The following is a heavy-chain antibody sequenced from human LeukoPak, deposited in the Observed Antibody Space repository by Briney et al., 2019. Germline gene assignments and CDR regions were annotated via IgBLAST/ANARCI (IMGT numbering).Heavy chain of an antibody. J-gene: IGHJ5*02. CDR1: GYTVTSYD. CDR2: MNPNSGNT. V-gene: IGHV1-8*01. D-gene: IGHD2-21*01. CDR3: ARGIDCGQP. Sequence: GASVKVSCKASGYTVTSYDINWVRQAPGQGLEWMGWMNPNSGNTGYAQKFQGRVTMTRNTSISTAYMELRSLRSDDTAIYYCARGIDCGQPWGRGTLVTAPS.